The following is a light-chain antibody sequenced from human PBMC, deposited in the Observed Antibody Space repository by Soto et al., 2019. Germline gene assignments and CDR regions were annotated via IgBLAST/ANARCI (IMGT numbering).Light chain of an antibody. CDR3: QQSYSTPWT. CDR2: AAS. V-gene: IGKV1-39*01. Sequence: DIQMTQSPSSLSASVVDRVTITGLASQSISSYLNWYQQKAGKVPNLLIYAASTLQSGVPSRFSGSGSGRDFTLTISSLQPEDFATYYCQQSYSTPWTFGQGTKVDIK. J-gene: IGKJ1*01. CDR1: QSISSY.